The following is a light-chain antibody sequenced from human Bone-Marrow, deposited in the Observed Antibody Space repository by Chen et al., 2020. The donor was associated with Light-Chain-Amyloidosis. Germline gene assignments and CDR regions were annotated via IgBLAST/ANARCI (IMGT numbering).Light chain of an antibody. CDR1: DMPTKY. CDR2: RDT. V-gene: IGLV3-25*03. Sequence: SYELTQPPSVSVSPGQTARITCSGDDMPTKYAYWYQQKPGQAPVLVIHRDTERPSGISERFSGSSSGTAATLTISGVQAEDEPDYHCQSADSIGTYEVIFGGGTKLTVL. CDR3: QSADSIGTYEVI. J-gene: IGLJ2*01.